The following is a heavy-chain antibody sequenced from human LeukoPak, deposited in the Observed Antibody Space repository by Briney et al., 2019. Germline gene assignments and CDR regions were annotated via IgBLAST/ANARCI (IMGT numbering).Heavy chain of an antibody. CDR3: ARGDCSSTICYSPMDV. D-gene: IGHD2-2*01. J-gene: IGHJ6*03. CDR2: IYRSGST. Sequence: NSSETLSLTCAVYGGSFSGYYWSWIRQPPGKGLEWIGSIYRSGSTNYNPSLKSRVTISVDTSQNRFSLKVNSVTAADTAVYYCARGDCSSTICYSPMDVWGKGTTVTVSS. V-gene: IGHV4-34*01. CDR1: GGSFSGYY.